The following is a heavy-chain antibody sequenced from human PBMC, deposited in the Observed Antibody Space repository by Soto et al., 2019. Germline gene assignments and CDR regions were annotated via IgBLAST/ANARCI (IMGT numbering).Heavy chain of an antibody. D-gene: IGHD4-17*01. CDR2: INSGGRT. CDR3: AKDLRPDGVWDFDS. Sequence: GGSLRLSCAASGFTFSSYTMTWVRQAPGKGLEWVSGINSGGRTYYADSVKGRFTISRDDSKNTLYLQIISLRAEDTAVYYCAKDLRPDGVWDFDSWGQEPWSPSPQ. CDR1: GFTFSSYT. J-gene: IGHJ4*01. V-gene: IGHV3-23*01.